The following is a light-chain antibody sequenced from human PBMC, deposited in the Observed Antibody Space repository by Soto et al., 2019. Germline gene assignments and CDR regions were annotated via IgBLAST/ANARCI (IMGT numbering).Light chain of an antibody. CDR2: AAS. CDR3: QQADSFPWT. CDR1: QRISSW. J-gene: IGKJ1*01. V-gene: IGKV1-12*01. Sequence: DIPMTQSPSSVSASVGDRITITCRASQRISSWIAWYQQKPGKAPNLLIYAASTLQSGVPSRFSGSGSGTDFTLTISRLQPEDFATYYCQQADSFPWTFGQGTKVEIK.